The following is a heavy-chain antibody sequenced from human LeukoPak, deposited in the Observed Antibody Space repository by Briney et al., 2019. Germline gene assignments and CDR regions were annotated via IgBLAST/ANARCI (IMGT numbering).Heavy chain of an antibody. V-gene: IGHV4-59*01. D-gene: IGHD6-25*01. CDR1: GGSFSDYY. CDR2: IYYSGST. J-gene: IGHJ6*02. Sequence: PSETLSLTCAVYGGSFSDYYWSWIRQPPGKGLEWIGYIYYSGSTNYNPSLKSRVTISVDTSKNQFSLKLSSVTAADTAVYYCAREVKEADYYYGMDVWGQGTTVTISS. CDR3: AREVKEADYYYGMDV.